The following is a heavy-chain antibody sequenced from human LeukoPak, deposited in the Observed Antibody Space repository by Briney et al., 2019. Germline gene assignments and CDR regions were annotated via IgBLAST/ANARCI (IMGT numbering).Heavy chain of an antibody. V-gene: IGHV4-59*01. Sequence: SETLSLTCTVSGGSISSYYWSWIRQPPGKGLEWIGYIYYSGSTNYNPSLKSRVTISVDTSKNQFSLKLSSVTAADTAVYYCARVFQSGSNWFDPWGQGTLVTVSS. CDR2: IYYSGST. D-gene: IGHD3-22*01. CDR1: GGSISSYY. J-gene: IGHJ5*02. CDR3: ARVFQSGSNWFDP.